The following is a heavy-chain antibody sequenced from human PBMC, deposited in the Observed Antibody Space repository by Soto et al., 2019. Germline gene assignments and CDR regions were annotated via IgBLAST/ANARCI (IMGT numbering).Heavy chain of an antibody. Sequence: GASVKVSCKASGYTFTSYAMHWVRQAPGQRLEWMGWINAGNGNTKYSQKFQGRVTITRDISASTAYMELSSLRSEDTAVYYCARDDYDILTGSINWFDPWGQGTLVTVSS. J-gene: IGHJ5*02. CDR3: ARDDYDILTGSINWFDP. V-gene: IGHV1-3*01. CDR1: GYTFTSYA. CDR2: INAGNGNT. D-gene: IGHD3-9*01.